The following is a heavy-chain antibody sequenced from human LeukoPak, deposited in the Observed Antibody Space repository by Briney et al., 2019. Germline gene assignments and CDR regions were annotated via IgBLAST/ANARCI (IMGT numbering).Heavy chain of an antibody. V-gene: IGHV1-3*01. CDR2: INAGNGNT. CDR1: GYTFTSYA. CDR3: ARVVDYGDYAFDY. J-gene: IGHJ4*02. D-gene: IGHD4-17*01. Sequence: GASVKVSCKASGYTFTSYAMHWVRQAPGQRLEWMGWINAGNGNTKYSQKFQGRVTITRDTSASTAYMELSSLRSEDTAVYYCARVVDYGDYAFDYWGQGTLVTVSS.